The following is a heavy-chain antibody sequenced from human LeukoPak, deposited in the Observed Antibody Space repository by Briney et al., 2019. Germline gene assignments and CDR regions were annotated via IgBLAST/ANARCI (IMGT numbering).Heavy chain of an antibody. CDR2: IYYSGST. J-gene: IGHJ4*02. V-gene: IGHV4-39*01. D-gene: IGHD3-22*01. Sequence: SETLSLTCTVSGGSISSSSYYWGWIRQPPGKGLEWIGSIYYSGSTYYNPSLKSRVTISVDTSKNQFSLKLSSVTAADTAVYYYARVGYYDSRNFDYWGQGTLVTVSS. CDR1: GGSISSSSYY. CDR3: ARVGYYDSRNFDY.